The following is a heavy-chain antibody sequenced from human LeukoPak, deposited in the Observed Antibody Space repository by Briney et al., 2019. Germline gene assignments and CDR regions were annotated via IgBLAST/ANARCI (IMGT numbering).Heavy chain of an antibody. V-gene: IGHV3-23*01. CDR1: GFSFSNYA. CDR2: ISGTGADT. D-gene: IGHD2-2*01. J-gene: IGHJ6*03. CDR3: ARVGYQLLSSYYMDV. Sequence: GGSLRLSCAASGFSFSNYAMSWVRQAPGKGLEWVSAISGTGADTYYADSVKGRFTISRDNTKDTLYLQMNSLRAEDTAVYYCARVGYQLLSSYYMDVWGKGTTVTVSS.